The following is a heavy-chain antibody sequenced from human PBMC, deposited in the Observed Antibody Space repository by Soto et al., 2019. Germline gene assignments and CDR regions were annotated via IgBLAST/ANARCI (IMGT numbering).Heavy chain of an antibody. CDR3: AKNRGSGSPYYYNMEV. J-gene: IGHJ6*01. D-gene: IGHD3-10*01. CDR2: ISGSTGKT. CDR1: GSTFRTYA. Sequence: GGSLRLSCAASGSTFRTYAMSWVRQAPGKGLEWVSVISGSTGKTYYADSVKGRFTISRDNSKNTLSLQMNSLRGEDTAVYFCAKNRGSGSPYYYNMEVWGQGTMVTVSS. V-gene: IGHV3-23*01.